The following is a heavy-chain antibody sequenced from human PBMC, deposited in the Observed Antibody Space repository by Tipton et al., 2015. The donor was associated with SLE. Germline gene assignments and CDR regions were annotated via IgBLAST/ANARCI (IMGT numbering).Heavy chain of an antibody. V-gene: IGHV4-59*11. Sequence: TLSLTCTVSCGSISGHYWSWIRQPPGKGLEWIGYIYYDGNSNGRGNYNPSLKSRVTMSVDPSKMQFSLNLNSVTAADTALYFCARGVAERLGLDFWGQGSLVTVSS. CDR2: IYYDGNSNGRG. D-gene: IGHD6-19*01. J-gene: IGHJ4*02. CDR1: CGSISGHY. CDR3: ARGVAERLGLDF.